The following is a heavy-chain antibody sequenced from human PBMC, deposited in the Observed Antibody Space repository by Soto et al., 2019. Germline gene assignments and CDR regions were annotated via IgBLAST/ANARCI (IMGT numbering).Heavy chain of an antibody. CDR2: ISSSSSYI. V-gene: IGHV3-21*01. CDR1: GFTFSSYS. D-gene: IGHD5-12*01. Sequence: GGSLRLSCAASGFTFSSYSMKLVRQAPGKGLEWVSSISSSSSYIYYADSVKGRFTISTDNAKNSLYLQMNSLRAEDTAVYYCARDLREMAKTDAFDIWGQGTMVTASS. CDR3: ARDLREMAKTDAFDI. J-gene: IGHJ3*02.